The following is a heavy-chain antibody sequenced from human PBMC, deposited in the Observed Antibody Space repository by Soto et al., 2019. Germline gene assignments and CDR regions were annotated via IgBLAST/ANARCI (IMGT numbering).Heavy chain of an antibody. Sequence: GGSLGLSCAASGFTFSSYAMSWVRQAPGKGLEWVSAISGSGGSTYYADSVKGRFTISRDNSKNTLYLQMNSLRAEDTAVYYCHTDRSGGSCPIFIQDFDYWGQGTLVTVSS. J-gene: IGHJ4*02. CDR1: GFTFSSYA. CDR3: HTDRSGGSCPIFIQDFDY. CDR2: ISGSGGST. V-gene: IGHV3-23*01. D-gene: IGHD2-15*01.